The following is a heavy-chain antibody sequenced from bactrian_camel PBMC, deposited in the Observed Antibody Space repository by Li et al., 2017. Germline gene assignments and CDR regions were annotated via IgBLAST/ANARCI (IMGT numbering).Heavy chain of an antibody. CDR2: IDGDGRT. Sequence: HVQLVESGGGSVQAGGSLRLSCVAPGYTGSRYCMGWFRQRPDEERARVATIDGDGRTSYADSAKGRFTISRDNAKNTLYLQMNSLKPEDTAMYYCAVEGPYNCYAGSPVWSFGYWGQGTQVTVS. V-gene: IGHV3S26*01. D-gene: IGHD1*01. CDR3: AVEGPYNCYAGSPVWSFGY. J-gene: IGHJ6*01. CDR1: GYTGSRYC.